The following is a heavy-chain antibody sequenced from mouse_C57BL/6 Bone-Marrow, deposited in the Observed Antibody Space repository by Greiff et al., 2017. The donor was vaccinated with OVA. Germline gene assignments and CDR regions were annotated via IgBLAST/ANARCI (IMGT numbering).Heavy chain of an antibody. Sequence: VQLQQSGAELVRPGTSVKMSCKASGYTFTNYWIGWAKQRPGHGLEWIGDIYPGGGYTNYNEKFKGKATLTADKSSSTAYMQFSSLTSEDSAIDYCARVRYYAMDYWGQGTSVTVSS. D-gene: IGHD1-1*01. J-gene: IGHJ4*01. CDR3: ARVRYYAMDY. CDR2: IYPGGGYT. V-gene: IGHV1-63*01. CDR1: GYTFTNYW.